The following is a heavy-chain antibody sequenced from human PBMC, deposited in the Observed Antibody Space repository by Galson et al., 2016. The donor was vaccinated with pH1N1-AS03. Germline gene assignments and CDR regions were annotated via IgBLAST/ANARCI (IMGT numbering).Heavy chain of an antibody. J-gene: IGHJ4*02. CDR3: ARMATEGIRIVAAHFDS. Sequence: SVKVSCKASGYIFTGFYVHWVRQAPGQGLEWVGIVNPSAGTAMYAQKFQGRVSMSRDTSTSSVYMEVTSLRSEDTAMYFCARMATEGIRIVAAHFDSWGRGTLVTASS. D-gene: IGHD5-12*01. CDR2: VNPSAGTA. CDR1: GYIFTGFY. V-gene: IGHV1-46*01.